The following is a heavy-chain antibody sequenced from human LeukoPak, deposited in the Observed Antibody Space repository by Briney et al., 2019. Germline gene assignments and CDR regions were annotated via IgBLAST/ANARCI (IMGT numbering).Heavy chain of an antibody. CDR3: ARDHSGYDQGYFDY. J-gene: IGHJ4*02. Sequence: PSETLSLTCTVSGGSISSYYWSWIRQPPRKGLEWIGYIYYSGSTNYNPSLKRRVTISVDTSKNQFSLKLSSVTAADTAVYYCARDHSGYDQGYFDYWGQGTLVTVSS. CDR2: IYYSGST. V-gene: IGHV4-59*01. CDR1: GGSISSYY. D-gene: IGHD5-12*01.